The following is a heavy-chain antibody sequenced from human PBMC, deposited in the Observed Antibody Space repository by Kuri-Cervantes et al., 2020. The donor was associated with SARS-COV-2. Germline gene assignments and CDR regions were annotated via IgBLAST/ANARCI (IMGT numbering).Heavy chain of an antibody. V-gene: IGHV4-34*01. J-gene: IGHJ6*01. Sequence: SETLSLTCAVHGGSFSGYYWSWIRQPPGKGLEWIGEINHSGSTNYNPSLKSRVTISVDTSKNQFSLKLSSVTAADTAVYYCANQKTNYDFWSGYLWGAMDVWGQGTMVHGSS. CDR1: GGSFSGYY. D-gene: IGHD3-3*01. CDR2: INHSGST. CDR3: ANQKTNYDFWSGYLWGAMDV.